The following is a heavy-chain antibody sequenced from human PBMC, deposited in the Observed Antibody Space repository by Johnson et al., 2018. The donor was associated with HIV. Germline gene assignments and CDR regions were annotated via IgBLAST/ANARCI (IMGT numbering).Heavy chain of an antibody. CDR1: GFTFSSYA. V-gene: IGHV3-13*01. J-gene: IGHJ3*02. Sequence: EQLVESGGGVVQPGGSLRLSCAASGFTFSSYAMHWVRQAPGKGLEWVSGIGTAGDTYYADSLKGRFTISREDAKNSLYLQMNSLRAGDTAVYYCARAYSGSYINDAFDIWGQGTMVTVSS. D-gene: IGHD1-26*01. CDR2: IGTAGDT. CDR3: ARAYSGSYINDAFDI.